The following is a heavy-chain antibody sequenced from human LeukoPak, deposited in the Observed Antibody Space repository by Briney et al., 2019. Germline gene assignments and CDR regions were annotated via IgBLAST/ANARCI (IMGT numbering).Heavy chain of an antibody. J-gene: IGHJ4*02. CDR1: EFTFFTYS. CDR3: ARDPAYYDSSGYYGGY. Sequence: TGGSLRLSCAASEFTFFTYSMSWVRQAPGKGLEWVANIKQDGSEKYYVDSVKGRFTISRDNAKNSLYLQMNSLRAEDTAVYYCARDPAYYDSSGYYGGYWGQGTLVTVSS. CDR2: IKQDGSEK. V-gene: IGHV3-7*01. D-gene: IGHD3-22*01.